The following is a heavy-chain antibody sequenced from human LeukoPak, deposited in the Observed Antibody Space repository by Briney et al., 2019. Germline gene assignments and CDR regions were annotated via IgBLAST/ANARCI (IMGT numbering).Heavy chain of an antibody. Sequence: ASVNVSCKASGYTFTSYGIIWVRQAPGQGLEWMGWISPYNGNTNYAQKFQGRVTITADESTSTAYMELSSLRSEDTAVYYCARVVGYYYDPNYYFDYWGQGTLVTVSS. CDR1: GYTFTSYG. J-gene: IGHJ4*02. CDR2: ISPYNGNT. V-gene: IGHV1-18*01. CDR3: ARVVGYYYDPNYYFDY. D-gene: IGHD3-22*01.